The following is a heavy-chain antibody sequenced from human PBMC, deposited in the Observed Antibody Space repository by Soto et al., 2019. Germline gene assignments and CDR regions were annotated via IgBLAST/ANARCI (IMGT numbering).Heavy chain of an antibody. D-gene: IGHD3-10*01. Sequence: LRLSCAASGFTFSSYAMSWVRQAPGKGLEWVSAISGSGGSTYYADSVKGRFTISRDNSKNTLYLQMNSLRAEDTAVYYCAKDITPDHYFDYWGQGTLVTVSS. J-gene: IGHJ4*02. CDR2: ISGSGGST. V-gene: IGHV3-23*01. CDR1: GFTFSSYA. CDR3: AKDITPDHYFDY.